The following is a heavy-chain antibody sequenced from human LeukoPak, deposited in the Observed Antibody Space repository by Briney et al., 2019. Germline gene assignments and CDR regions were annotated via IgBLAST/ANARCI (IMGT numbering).Heavy chain of an antibody. CDR3: AKVGGATIFGVVPHDY. CDR1: GFTFSSYG. CDR2: IRYDGSNK. V-gene: IGHV3-30*02. Sequence: PGGSLRLSCAASGFTFSSYGMHWVRQAPGKGLEWVAFIRYDGSNKYYADSVKGRFTISRDNSKNTLYLQMNSLRAEDTAVYYCAKVGGATIFGVVPHDYWGQGTLVTVSS. J-gene: IGHJ4*02. D-gene: IGHD3-3*01.